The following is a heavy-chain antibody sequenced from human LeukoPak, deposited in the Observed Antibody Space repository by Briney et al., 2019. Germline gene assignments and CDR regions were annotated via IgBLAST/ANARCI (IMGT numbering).Heavy chain of an antibody. J-gene: IGHJ3*02. CDR2: IYYSGST. CDR3: ARPATAPDDAFDI. Sequence: SETLSLTCTVSGGSISSYYWSWIRQPPGKGLEWIGYIYYSGSTNYNPSLKSRVTISVDTSKNQFSLKLSSVTAADTAVYYCARPATAPDDAFDIWGQGTMVTVSS. CDR1: GGSISSYY. D-gene: IGHD2-21*02. V-gene: IGHV4-59*08.